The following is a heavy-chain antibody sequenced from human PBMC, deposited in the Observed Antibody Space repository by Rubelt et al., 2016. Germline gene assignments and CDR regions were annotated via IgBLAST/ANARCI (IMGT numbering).Heavy chain of an antibody. CDR2: IYYSGST. Sequence: GPGLVKPSETLSLTCTVSGGSISSYYWSWIRQPPGKGLEWIGYIYYSGSTNYNPSLKSRVTISVDTSKNQFSLKLSSVTAADTAVYYCARQYYDFWSGPPYYYYGMDVWGQGTTVTVSS. CDR3: ARQYYDFWSGPPYYYYGMDV. V-gene: IGHV4-59*08. J-gene: IGHJ6*02. CDR1: GGSISSYY. D-gene: IGHD3-3*01.